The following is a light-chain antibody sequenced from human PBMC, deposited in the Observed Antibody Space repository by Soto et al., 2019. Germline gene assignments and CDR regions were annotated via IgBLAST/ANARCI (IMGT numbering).Light chain of an antibody. CDR2: GAS. J-gene: IGKJ1*01. CDR3: QQYGSSPRT. V-gene: IGKV3-20*01. Sequence: EIVLTQSPGTLSLSPGERATLSCRASQSVSSSYLAWYQQKPGQAPRLLIYGASSRATDIPDRFSGSGSGTDFALTISRLESEDFAVYYCQQYGSSPRTFGQGTKVDI. CDR1: QSVSSSY.